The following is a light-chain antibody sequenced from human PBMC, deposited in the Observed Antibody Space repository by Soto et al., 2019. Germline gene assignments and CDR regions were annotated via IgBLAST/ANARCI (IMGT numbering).Light chain of an antibody. CDR2: EVS. V-gene: IGLV2-14*01. Sequence: QSVLTQPASVSGSPGQSITISCTGTSSGIRDYNYVSWYQQLPGNAPKLIMYEVSNRPSGISNRFSGSKSGNTASLTISGLQAEDEADYYCSAESPDFFGTGTKLTVL. CDR3: SAESPDF. J-gene: IGLJ1*01. CDR1: SSGIRDYNY.